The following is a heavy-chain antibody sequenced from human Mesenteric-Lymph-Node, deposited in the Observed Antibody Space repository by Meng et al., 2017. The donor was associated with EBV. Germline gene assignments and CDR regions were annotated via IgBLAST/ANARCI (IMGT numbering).Heavy chain of an antibody. D-gene: IGHD1-7*01. CDR2: INPSGGST. CDR3: AASYNWNSPFDY. CDR1: GGSFSPYT. Sequence: LVQAGAEVRKPGSLVKVSCKASGGSFSPYTITWVRQAPGQGLEWMGIINPSGGSTSYAQKFQGRVTVTSDTSTSTVYMELTSLISEDMAVYFCAASYNWNSPFDYWGQGTLVTVSS. J-gene: IGHJ4*02. V-gene: IGHV1-46*01.